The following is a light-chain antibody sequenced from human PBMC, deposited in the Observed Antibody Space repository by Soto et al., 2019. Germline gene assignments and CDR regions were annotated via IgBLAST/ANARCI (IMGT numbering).Light chain of an antibody. V-gene: IGKV1-39*01. CDR1: QSISTY. Sequence: DIQMTQSPSSLSASVGDRVTITCRASQSISTYLNWYQQKPGKAPKLLIYAASSLQSGVPSRFSGTGSGTDFTLTISSLQPEDFATYSCQQSYNTPITFGQGTRLENK. CDR3: QQSYNTPIT. J-gene: IGKJ5*01. CDR2: AAS.